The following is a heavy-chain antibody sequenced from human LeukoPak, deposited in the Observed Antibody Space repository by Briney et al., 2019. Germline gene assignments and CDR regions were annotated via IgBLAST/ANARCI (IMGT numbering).Heavy chain of an antibody. J-gene: IGHJ4*02. Sequence: GGSLRLSCAASGFTFSSYAMHWVRQAPGKGLEYVSAISSNGGSTYYANSVKGRFTISRDNSKSTLYLQMGSLRAEDTAVYYCARDNFEGDYYFDYWGQGTLVTVSS. CDR1: GFTFSSYA. V-gene: IGHV3-64*01. CDR3: ARDNFEGDYYFDY. D-gene: IGHD3-9*01. CDR2: ISSNGGST.